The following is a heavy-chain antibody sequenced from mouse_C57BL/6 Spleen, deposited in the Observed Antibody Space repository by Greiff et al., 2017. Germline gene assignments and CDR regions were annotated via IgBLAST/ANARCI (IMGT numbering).Heavy chain of an antibody. V-gene: IGHV3-1*01. CDR2: ISYSGST. Sequence: EVHLVESGPGMVKPSQSLSLTCTVTGYSITSGYDWHWIRHFPGNKLEWMGYISYSGSTNYNPSLKRRISITHDTSKNHFFLKLNSVTTEDTATYYCARATGAWFAYWGQGTLVTVSA. D-gene: IGHD4-1*02. CDR1: GYSITSGYD. J-gene: IGHJ3*01. CDR3: ARATGAWFAY.